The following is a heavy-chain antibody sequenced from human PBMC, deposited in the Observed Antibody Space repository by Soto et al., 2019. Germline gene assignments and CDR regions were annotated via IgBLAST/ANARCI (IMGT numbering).Heavy chain of an antibody. D-gene: IGHD3-22*01. J-gene: IGHJ5*02. Sequence: SETLSLTCTVSGDSISITSYYWGWVRQPPGKGLDFIGSMYYSGTTYYNPSLKNRITISVDTSKNQISLKLISVTAADTAVYYCAVVDSTGNWFDPWGQGALVTVSS. CDR1: GDSISITSYY. CDR2: MYYSGTT. CDR3: AVVDSTGNWFDP. V-gene: IGHV4-39*01.